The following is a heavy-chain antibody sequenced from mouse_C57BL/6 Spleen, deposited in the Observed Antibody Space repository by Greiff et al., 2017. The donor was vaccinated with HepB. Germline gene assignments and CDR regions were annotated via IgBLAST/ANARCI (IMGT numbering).Heavy chain of an antibody. CDR2: INYDGSST. V-gene: IGHV5-16*01. CDR3: ARVTYYGYYAMDY. J-gene: IGHJ4*01. D-gene: IGHD1-1*02. CDR1: GFTFSDYY. Sequence: EVHLVESEGGLVQPGSSMKLSCTASGFTFSDYYMAWVRQVPEKGLEWVANINYDGSSTYYLDSLKSRFIISRDNAKNILYLQMSSLKSEDTATYYCARVTYYGYYAMDYWGQGTSVTVSS.